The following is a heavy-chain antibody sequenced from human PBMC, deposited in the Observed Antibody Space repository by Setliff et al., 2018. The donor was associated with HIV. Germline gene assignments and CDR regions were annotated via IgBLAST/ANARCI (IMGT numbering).Heavy chain of an antibody. V-gene: IGHV1-2*02. CDR2: INPKSGDT. J-gene: IGHJ4*02. CDR1: GCTFTYLF. CDR3: VRDPRFSGYAQAFDF. D-gene: IGHD5-12*01. Sequence: ASVKVSCKASGCTFTYLFIHWVRLAPGRGLEWMGVINPKSGDTNYAQKFQGRVTMTRDTSISTAYMELDRLGSDDTAVYYCVRDPRFSGYAQAFDFWGQGSLVTVSS.